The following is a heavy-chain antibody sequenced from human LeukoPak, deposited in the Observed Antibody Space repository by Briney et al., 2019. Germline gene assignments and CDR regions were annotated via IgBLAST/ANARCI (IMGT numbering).Heavy chain of an antibody. CDR1: GGTFSSYA. CDR3: ARDFRKYGDYVDWFDP. J-gene: IGHJ5*02. D-gene: IGHD4-17*01. V-gene: IGHV1-69*04. CDR2: IIPILGIA. Sequence: ASVKVSCKASGGTFSSYAISWVRQAPGQGLEWMGRIIPILGIANYAQKFQGRVTITADKSTSTAYMELSSLRSEDTAVYYCARDFRKYGDYVDWFDPWGQGTLVTVSS.